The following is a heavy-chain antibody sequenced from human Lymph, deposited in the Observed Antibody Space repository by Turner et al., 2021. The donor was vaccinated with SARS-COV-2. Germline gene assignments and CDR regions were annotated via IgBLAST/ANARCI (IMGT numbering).Heavy chain of an antibody. J-gene: IGHJ4*02. CDR2: ITFTNSSL. D-gene: IGHD3-10*01. CDR1: GFTFSSYS. V-gene: IGHV3-21*01. Sequence: ELQLVESGGGLVRPVRPLRLSGAASGFTFSSYSMNWVRQAAGKGVGWVTAITFTNSSLNNPGSMEGQITNSKDNPKNSLFLEMDTPGAYGTGLYYCSRRPPYFPYFFDYWGQGTLVTVSS. CDR3: SRRPPYFPYFFDY.